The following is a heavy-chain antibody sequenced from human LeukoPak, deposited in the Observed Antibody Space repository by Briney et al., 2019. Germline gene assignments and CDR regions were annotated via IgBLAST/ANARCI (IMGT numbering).Heavy chain of an antibody. V-gene: IGHV3-15*01. CDR3: AIDRLFFQF. Sequence: GGPLRLSCTASGFTFSHAWVSWVRLAPGKGLGWLGRVKSTSDGGTIDHAAPVNGTFNISRDDSTITLFLQMNNLKIEDTAIYYCAIDRLFFQFWGQGSLVTVSS. D-gene: IGHD3-3*01. CDR1: GFTFSHAW. CDR2: VKSTSDGGTI. J-gene: IGHJ4*02.